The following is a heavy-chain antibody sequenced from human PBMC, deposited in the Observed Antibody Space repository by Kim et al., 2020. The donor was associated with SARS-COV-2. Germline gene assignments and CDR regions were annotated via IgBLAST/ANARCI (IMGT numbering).Heavy chain of an antibody. CDR3: AGGVGIVEKSKYYFDY. V-gene: IGHV3-48*02. Sequence: SGKGRFTIARDNAKNSLYLKLNRLRDEDTAVYYCAGGVGIVEKSKYYFDYWGQGTLVTVSS. D-gene: IGHD3-22*01. J-gene: IGHJ4*02.